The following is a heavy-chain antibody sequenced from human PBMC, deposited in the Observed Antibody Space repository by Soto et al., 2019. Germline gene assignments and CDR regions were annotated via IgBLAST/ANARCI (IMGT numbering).Heavy chain of an antibody. CDR3: ARQYCSGGSCYSSHYYGMDV. J-gene: IGHJ6*02. D-gene: IGHD2-15*01. CDR2: IDPSDSYT. Sequence: GESLKISCKGSGYSFTSYWISWVRQMPGKGLEWMGRIDPSDSYTNYSPSFQGHVTISADKSISTAYLQWSSLKASDTAMYYCARQYCSGGSCYSSHYYGMDVWGQGTTVTVSS. CDR1: GYSFTSYW. V-gene: IGHV5-10-1*01.